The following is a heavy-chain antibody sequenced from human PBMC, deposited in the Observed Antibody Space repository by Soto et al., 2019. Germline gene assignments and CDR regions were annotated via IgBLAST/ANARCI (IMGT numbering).Heavy chain of an antibody. CDR2: ISYDGSNK. CDR3: AKAHPGYSSGRRNAFDI. Sequence: GGSLRLSCAASGFIFSSYGMHWVRQAPGKGLEWVAVISYDGSNKYYADSVKGRFTISRDNSKNTLYLQMNSLRAEDTAVYYCAKAHPGYSSGRRNAFDIWGQGTMVTVSS. V-gene: IGHV3-30*18. J-gene: IGHJ3*02. CDR1: GFIFSSYG. D-gene: IGHD6-19*01.